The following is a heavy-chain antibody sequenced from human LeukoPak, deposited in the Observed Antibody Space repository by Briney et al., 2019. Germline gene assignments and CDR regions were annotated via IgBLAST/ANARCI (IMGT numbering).Heavy chain of an antibody. Sequence: SETLSLTCTVSGGSISSYYWSWIRQPPGKGLEWIGYIYYSGSTTYNPSLKSRVTISIDTSKNQFSLNLSSVTAADTAVYYCARGGSGYALSWFDPWGQGTLVTVSS. CDR2: IYYSGST. J-gene: IGHJ5*02. CDR1: GGSISSYY. D-gene: IGHD5-12*01. V-gene: IGHV4-59*01. CDR3: ARGGSGYALSWFDP.